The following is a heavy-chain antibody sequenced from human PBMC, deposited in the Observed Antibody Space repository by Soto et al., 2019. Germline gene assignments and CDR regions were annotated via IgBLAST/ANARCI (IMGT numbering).Heavy chain of an antibody. CDR2: IYYSGST. CDR3: ARHLLWFGEWGSVDYYYYGMDV. V-gene: IGHV4-39*01. Sequence: QLQLQESGPGLVKPSETLSLTCTVSGGSISSSSYYWGWIRQPPGKGLEWIGSIYYSGSTYYNPSLKSRVTISVDPSKNQFSLKLSSVTAADTAVYYCARHLLWFGEWGSVDYYYYGMDVWGQGTTVTVSS. CDR1: GGSISSSSYY. D-gene: IGHD3-10*01. J-gene: IGHJ6*02.